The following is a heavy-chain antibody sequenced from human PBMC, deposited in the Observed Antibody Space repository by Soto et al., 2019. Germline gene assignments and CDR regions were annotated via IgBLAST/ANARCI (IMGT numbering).Heavy chain of an antibody. V-gene: IGHV4-4*02. Sequence: QLQLQESGPGLVEPSGTLSLACGVSGGSLSSGDWLSWVRQPPGKGLEWIGEISLGGTTSYNPSLKSRVSMSLDTSKNHFSLKVSSVIAADTAVYYCARGGDYTPGFDCWGQGTLVTVSS. CDR2: ISLGGTT. CDR1: GGSLSSGDW. J-gene: IGHJ4*02. CDR3: ARGGDYTPGFDC. D-gene: IGHD3-3*01.